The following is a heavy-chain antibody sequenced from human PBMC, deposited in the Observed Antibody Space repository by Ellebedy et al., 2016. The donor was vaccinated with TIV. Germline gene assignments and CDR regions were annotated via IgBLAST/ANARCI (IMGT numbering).Heavy chain of an antibody. CDR2: ISGLGDDT. CDR1: GFPFINYA. CDR3: ARDRYTSL. J-gene: IGHJ4*02. D-gene: IGHD2-2*02. V-gene: IGHV3-23*01. Sequence: GESLKISCAASGFPFINYAMSWVRQAPGKGLEWVSTISGLGDDTYYADSVKGRFTISRDNSKNSLFLQMDSLQVEDSGVYYCARDRYTSLWGQGTLVSVSS.